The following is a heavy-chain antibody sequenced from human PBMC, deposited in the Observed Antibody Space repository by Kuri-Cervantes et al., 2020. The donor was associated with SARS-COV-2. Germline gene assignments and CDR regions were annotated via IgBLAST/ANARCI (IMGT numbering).Heavy chain of an antibody. V-gene: IGHV1-69*06. CDR2: IIPIFGTA. Sequence: SVKVSCKASGGTFSSYTISWVRQAPGQGLEWMGGIIPIFGTANYAQKFQGRVTITADKSTSTAYMELSSLRSEDTAVYYCARDGYNFRFDYWGQGTLVTVSS. D-gene: IGHD5-24*01. CDR3: ARDGYNFRFDY. CDR1: GGTFSSYT. J-gene: IGHJ4*02.